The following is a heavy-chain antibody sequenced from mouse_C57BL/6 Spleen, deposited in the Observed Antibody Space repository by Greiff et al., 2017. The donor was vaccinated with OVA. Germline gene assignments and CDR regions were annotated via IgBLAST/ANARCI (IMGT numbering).Heavy chain of an antibody. CDR3: ARSEVYLRRSPWFAY. Sequence: QVQLQQSGAELARPGASVKLSCKASGYTFTSYGISWVKQRTGQGLEWIGEIYPRSGNTYYNEKFKGKATLTADKSSSTAYMELRSLTSEDSAVYFCARSEVYLRRSPWFAYWGQGTLVTVSA. CDR2: IYPRSGNT. J-gene: IGHJ3*01. CDR1: GYTFTSYG. V-gene: IGHV1-81*01. D-gene: IGHD2-12*01.